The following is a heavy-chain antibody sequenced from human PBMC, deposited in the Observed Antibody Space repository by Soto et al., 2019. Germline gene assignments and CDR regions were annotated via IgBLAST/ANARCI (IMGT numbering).Heavy chain of an antibody. V-gene: IGHV4-4*07. D-gene: IGHD6-19*01. CDR1: GGSISSYY. CDR3: AREGSGWHRYFDY. J-gene: IGHJ4*02. CDR2: IFTSGST. Sequence: PSETLSLTCIVSGGSISSYYWNWIRQPAGKGLEWIGRIFTSGSTNYNPSFKSRVTMSVDTSKNQFSLKLSSVTAADTAVYYCAREGSGWHRYFDYWGQGSLVTVSS.